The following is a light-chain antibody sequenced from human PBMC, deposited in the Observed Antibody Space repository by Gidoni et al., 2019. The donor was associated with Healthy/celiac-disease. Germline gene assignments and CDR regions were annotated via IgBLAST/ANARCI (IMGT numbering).Light chain of an antibody. CDR3: QQSYSTPRYT. V-gene: IGKV1-39*01. CDR1: QSISSY. CDR2: AAS. Sequence: DIQMTQSPSSLSASVGDRVTIPCRASQSISSYLNWYQQKPGKAPKLLIYAASSLQSGVPSRFSGSGSGTDFTLTISSLQPEDFATYDCQQSYSTPRYTFGQGTKLEIK. J-gene: IGKJ2*01.